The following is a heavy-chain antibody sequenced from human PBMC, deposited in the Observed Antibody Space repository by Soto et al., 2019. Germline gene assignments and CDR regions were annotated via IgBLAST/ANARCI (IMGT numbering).Heavy chain of an antibody. J-gene: IGHJ4*02. CDR3: ATNEGRDGYSFDY. CDR2: IIPIFGTP. Sequence: QVQLVQSGAEVKKPGSSVKVSCKASGVTFSRQDMRWGRQAPGQGREWMGGIIPIFGTPQYAERFQDRVTITADESTSTAYMELSSLTSEDTAVYYCATNEGRDGYSFDYWVQGTLVPVSS. D-gene: IGHD5-12*01. CDR1: GVTFSRQD. V-gene: IGHV1-69*01.